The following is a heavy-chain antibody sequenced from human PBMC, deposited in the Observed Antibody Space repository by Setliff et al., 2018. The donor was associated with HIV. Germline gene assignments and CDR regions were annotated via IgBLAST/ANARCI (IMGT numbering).Heavy chain of an antibody. J-gene: IGHJ3*02. CDR1: GYSFTTHD. V-gene: IGHV1-8*02. D-gene: IGHD2-21*01. CDR3: ARGSMSMVMFILVSAFDI. Sequence: ASVKVSCKASGYSFTTHDINWVRQSPGQGLEWMGWMNPDSGNTFYAQKFKGRVTMTRDTSTNTAYMELSSLTSDDTTVYFCARGSMSMVMFILVSAFDIWGQGTLVTVSS. CDR2: MNPDSGNT.